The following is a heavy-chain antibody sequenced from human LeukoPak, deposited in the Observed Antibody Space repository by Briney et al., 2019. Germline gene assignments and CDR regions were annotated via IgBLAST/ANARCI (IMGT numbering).Heavy chain of an antibody. Sequence: GGSLRLSCAASGFTFSNYEMNWVRQAPGKGLEWVSYISRSGTTIYYAESVKGRFTISRDNAKNSLYLQMNSLRAEDTAVYYCARYPDFWSGYFYFDYWGQGTLVTVSS. CDR3: ARYPDFWSGYFYFDY. D-gene: IGHD3-3*01. CDR1: GFTFSNYE. CDR2: ISRSGTTI. J-gene: IGHJ4*02. V-gene: IGHV3-48*03.